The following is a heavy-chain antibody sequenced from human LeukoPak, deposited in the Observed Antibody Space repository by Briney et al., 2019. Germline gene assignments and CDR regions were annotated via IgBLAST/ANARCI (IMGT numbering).Heavy chain of an antibody. D-gene: IGHD3-16*01. V-gene: IGHV1-2*06. J-gene: IGHJ6*03. CDR1: GYTFTGYY. CDR2: INPNSGGT. CDR3: ARGGGGYYYYMDV. Sequence: ASVKVSCKASGYTFTGYYMHWVRQAPGQGLEWIGRINPNSGGTNYAQKFQGRVTMSRDTSISTEYMELSRLRSDDTAVYYCARGGGGYYYYMDVWGKGTTVTVSS.